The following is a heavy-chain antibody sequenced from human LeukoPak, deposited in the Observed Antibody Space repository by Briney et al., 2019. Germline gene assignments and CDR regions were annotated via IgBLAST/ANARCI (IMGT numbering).Heavy chain of an antibody. Sequence: PGGSLRLSCAAPGFTFSSYWMHWVRQAPGKGLVWVSRINSDGSSTAYADSVRGRFTISRDNAKNTLYLQMNSLRAEDTAVYYCGRSSYDSSGYYDYWGQGTLVTVSS. CDR3: GRSSYDSSGYYDY. J-gene: IGHJ4*02. CDR1: GFTFSSYW. V-gene: IGHV3-74*01. D-gene: IGHD3-22*01. CDR2: INSDGSST.